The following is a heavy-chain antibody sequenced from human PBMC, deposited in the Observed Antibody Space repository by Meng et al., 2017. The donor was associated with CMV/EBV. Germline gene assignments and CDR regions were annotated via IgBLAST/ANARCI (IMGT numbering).Heavy chain of an antibody. J-gene: IGHJ4*02. CDR3: AKGFRAYSSSWYDVSDY. Sequence: GESLKISCAASGFTFSSYGMHWVRQAPGKGLEWVSAISGSGGSTYYADSVKGRFTISRDNSKNTLYLQMNSLRAEDTAVYYCAKGFRAYSSSWYDVSDYWGQGTLVTVSS. V-gene: IGHV3-23*01. D-gene: IGHD6-13*01. CDR1: GFTFSSYG. CDR2: ISGSGGST.